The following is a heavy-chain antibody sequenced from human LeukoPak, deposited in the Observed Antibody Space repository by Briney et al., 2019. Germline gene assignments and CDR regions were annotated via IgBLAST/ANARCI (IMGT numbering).Heavy chain of an antibody. CDR3: ARAGRAVAGTGRQFDY. D-gene: IGHD6-19*01. Sequence: GASVKVSCMASGYIFTSYGIIWGRQAPGPGLEWVGCFSAYNGNTNYAQKLQGRVTMPTDTSTSTAYMELRSLRSDDTAVYYCARAGRAVAGTGRQFDYWGQGTLVTVSS. J-gene: IGHJ4*02. CDR1: GYIFTSYG. CDR2: FSAYNGNT. V-gene: IGHV1-18*01.